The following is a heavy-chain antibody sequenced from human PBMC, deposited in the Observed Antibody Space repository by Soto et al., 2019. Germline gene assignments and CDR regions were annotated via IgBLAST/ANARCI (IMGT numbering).Heavy chain of an antibody. J-gene: IGHJ5*02. CDR2: MNPNSGNT. CDR1: GYTFTSYD. CDR3: ARGIKYGAYSRWFDP. D-gene: IGHD4-17*01. Sequence: QVQLVQSGAEVKKPGASVKVSCKASGYTFTSYDINWVRQATGQGLEYLGWMNPNSGNTAYVQKFQGRVTMTWDTSXXTAYMELSRLRSEDTAVYFCARGIKYGAYSRWFDPWGQGTLVTVSS. V-gene: IGHV1-8*01.